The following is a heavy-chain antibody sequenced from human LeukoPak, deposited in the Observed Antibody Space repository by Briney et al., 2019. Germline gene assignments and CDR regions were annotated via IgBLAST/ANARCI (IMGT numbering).Heavy chain of an antibody. CDR2: INPYNGNR. CDR1: GYRFITFG. Sequence: GASVEVSCKTSGYRFITFGINWVRQAPGQGLEWMGWINPYNGNRYYAKKFQDRFNMTTDTATSTVYLELQTLTSDDTAIYYCARFQASEFRGFDHWGQGTLITVSS. D-gene: IGHD3-10*01. CDR3: ARFQASEFRGFDH. V-gene: IGHV1-18*01. J-gene: IGHJ4*02.